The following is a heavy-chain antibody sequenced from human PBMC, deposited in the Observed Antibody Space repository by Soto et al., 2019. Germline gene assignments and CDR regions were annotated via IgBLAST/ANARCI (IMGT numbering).Heavy chain of an antibody. CDR2: ISGYNGNT. J-gene: IGHJ4*01. CDR1: GYTFTNYG. D-gene: IGHD3-22*01. CDR3: AGDPNYYDSSGLPPIDD. V-gene: IGHV1-18*01. Sequence: ASVKVSCKASGYTFTNYGITWVRQAPGQGLEWMGWISGYNGNTHYAQKFQGRVTMTADTSTSTAYMELRSLTSDDTAVYYCAGDPNYYDSSGLPPIDDWGPGTLVTVS.